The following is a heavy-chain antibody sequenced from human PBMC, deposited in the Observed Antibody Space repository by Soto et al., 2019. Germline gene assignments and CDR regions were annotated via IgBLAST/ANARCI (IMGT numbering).Heavy chain of an antibody. CDR3: AASVDTAIGFDP. D-gene: IGHD5-18*01. Sequence: SVKVSCKASGYTFTGYYMHWVRQAPGQGLEWMGWINPNSGGTNYAQKFQGWVTMTRDTFISTAYMELSRLRSDDTAVYYCAASVDTAIGFDPWGQGTLVTVSS. V-gene: IGHV1-2*04. J-gene: IGHJ5*02. CDR1: GYTFTGYY. CDR2: INPNSGGT.